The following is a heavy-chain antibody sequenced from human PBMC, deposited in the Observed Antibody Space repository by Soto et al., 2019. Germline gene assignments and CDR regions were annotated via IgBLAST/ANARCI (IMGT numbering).Heavy chain of an antibody. Sequence: QVQLVESGGGVVQPGRSLRLSCAASGFTFSRYGMHWVRQAPGKGLEWVALISFDGSNKYYADSVKGRFTISRDNSKNTLYLQMNSLRTEDTALYYCAKGHDFGDLFDYWGQGTLVTVSS. CDR2: ISFDGSNK. CDR3: AKGHDFGDLFDY. J-gene: IGHJ4*02. D-gene: IGHD4-17*01. V-gene: IGHV3-30*18. CDR1: GFTFSRYG.